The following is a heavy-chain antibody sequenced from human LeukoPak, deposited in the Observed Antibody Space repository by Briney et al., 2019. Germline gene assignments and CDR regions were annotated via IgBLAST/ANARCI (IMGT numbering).Heavy chain of an antibody. CDR2: IIPIFGTA. CDR1: GGTFSSYA. J-gene: IGHJ4*02. CDR3: ARDCAERRGGYCSSSPDY. Sequence: GSSVKVSCKASGGTFSSYAISWVRQAPGQGLEWMGGIIPIFGTANYAQKFQGRVTITADESTSTAYMELSSLRSEDTAVYYCARDCAERRGGYCSSSPDYWGQGTLVTVSS. D-gene: IGHD2-2*01. V-gene: IGHV1-69*01.